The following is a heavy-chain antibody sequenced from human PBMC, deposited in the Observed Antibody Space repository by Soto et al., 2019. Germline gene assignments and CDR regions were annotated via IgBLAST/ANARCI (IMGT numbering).Heavy chain of an antibody. CDR3: ARDPFPIAAQTTDY. J-gene: IGHJ4*02. D-gene: IGHD6-13*01. Sequence: GGSLRLSCAASGFTVSSNYMSWVRQAPGKGLEWVSVIYSGGSTYYADSVKGRFTISRDNSKNTLYLQMNSLRAEDTAVYYCARDPFPIAAQTTDYWGQGPLVTVSS. V-gene: IGHV3-53*01. CDR1: GFTVSSNY. CDR2: IYSGGST.